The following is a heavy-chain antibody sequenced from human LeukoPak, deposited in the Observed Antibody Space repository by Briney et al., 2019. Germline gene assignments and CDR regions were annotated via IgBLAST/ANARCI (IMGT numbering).Heavy chain of an antibody. CDR2: IKQDGSEK. V-gene: IGHV3-7*01. CDR3: ARQKQWLAVYYFDY. J-gene: IGHJ4*02. Sequence: GGSLRLSCAASGFTFSSYWMSWVRQAPGKGLEWVANIKQDGSEKYYVDSVKGRFTISRDNAKNSLYLQMNSLRAEDTAVYYWARQKQWLAVYYFDYWGQGTLVTVSS. D-gene: IGHD6-19*01. CDR1: GFTFSSYW.